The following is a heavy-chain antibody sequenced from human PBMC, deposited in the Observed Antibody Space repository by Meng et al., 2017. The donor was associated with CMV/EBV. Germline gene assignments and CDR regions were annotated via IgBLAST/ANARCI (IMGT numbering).Heavy chain of an antibody. CDR2: IYYSGST. Sequence: GSLSLTCTVSGGSISSYYWSWIRRPPGKGLEWIGYIYYSGSTNYNPSLKSRVTISVDTSKNQFSLKLSSVTAADTAVYYCARGIYFDYWGQGTLVTVSS. V-gene: IGHV4-59*01. CDR1: GGSISSYY. CDR3: ARGIYFDY. J-gene: IGHJ4*02.